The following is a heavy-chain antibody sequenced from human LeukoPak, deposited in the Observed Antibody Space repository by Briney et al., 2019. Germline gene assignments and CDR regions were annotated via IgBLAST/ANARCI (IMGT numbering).Heavy chain of an antibody. CDR1: GFTFSDYS. CDR2: ISGSGGST. J-gene: IGHJ4*02. V-gene: IGHV3-23*01. D-gene: IGHD3-22*01. CDR3: AKVRSINYYDSSGYYY. Sequence: PGGSLRLSCTASGFTFSDYSMSWVRQAPGAGLEWVSAISGSGGSTYYSDSVKGRFTISRDNSKNTLYLQMNSLRAEDTAVYYCAKVRSINYYDSSGYYYWGQGTLVTVSS.